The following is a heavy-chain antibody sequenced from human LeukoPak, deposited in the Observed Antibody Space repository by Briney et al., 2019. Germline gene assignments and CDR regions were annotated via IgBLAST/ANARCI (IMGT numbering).Heavy chain of an antibody. Sequence: ASVKASCKASGYTFTGYYMHWVRQSPGQGLEWMGWINPNSGGTNYAQKFQGRVTMTRDTSISTAYMELSRLRSDDTAVYYCASQWIQLWSSFDYWGQGTLVTVSS. CDR1: GYTFTGYY. CDR3: ASQWIQLWSSFDY. D-gene: IGHD5-18*01. V-gene: IGHV1-2*02. CDR2: INPNSGGT. J-gene: IGHJ4*02.